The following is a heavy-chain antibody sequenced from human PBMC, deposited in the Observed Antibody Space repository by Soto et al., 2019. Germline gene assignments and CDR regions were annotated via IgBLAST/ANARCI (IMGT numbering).Heavy chain of an antibody. D-gene: IGHD3-22*01. Sequence: ASVKVSCKASGYTFTGYYMHWVRQAPGQGLEWMGWINPNSGGTNYAQKFQGWVTMTRDTSISTAYMELSRLRSDDTAVYYCARDFWATYYYDSSGKTDQYGMDVWAKGPRSPSP. CDR2: INPNSGGT. V-gene: IGHV1-2*04. CDR1: GYTFTGYY. J-gene: IGHJ6*02. CDR3: ARDFWATYYYDSSGKTDQYGMDV.